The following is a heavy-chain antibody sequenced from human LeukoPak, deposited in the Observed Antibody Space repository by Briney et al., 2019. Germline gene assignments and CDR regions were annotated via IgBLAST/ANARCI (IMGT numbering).Heavy chain of an antibody. CDR1: GYTFTSYD. D-gene: IGHD5-12*01. Sequence: GASVKVSCKASGYTFTSYDISWVRQAPGQGLEWMGWISAYNGNTNYAQKLQGRVTMTTDTSTSTAYMELRSLRSDDTAVYYCARESGYGVGWLGDYYYYYMDVWGKGTTVTVSS. J-gene: IGHJ6*03. CDR3: ARESGYGVGWLGDYYYYYMDV. V-gene: IGHV1-18*01. CDR2: ISAYNGNT.